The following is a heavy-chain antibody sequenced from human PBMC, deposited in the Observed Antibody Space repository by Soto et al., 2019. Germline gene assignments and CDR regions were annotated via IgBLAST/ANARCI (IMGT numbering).Heavy chain of an antibody. CDR1: GGSISSSNW. D-gene: IGHD3-16*02. CDR3: ARRREYDYVWGSYRYLYYFDY. CDR2: IYHSGST. V-gene: IGHV4-4*02. Sequence: QVQLQESGPGLVKPSGTLSLTCAVSGGSISSSNWWSWVRRPPGKGLEWIGEIYHSGSTNYNPSLKSRVTISVDKSKNQFSLKLSSVTAADTAVYYCARRREYDYVWGSYRYLYYFDYWGQGTLVTVSS. J-gene: IGHJ4*02.